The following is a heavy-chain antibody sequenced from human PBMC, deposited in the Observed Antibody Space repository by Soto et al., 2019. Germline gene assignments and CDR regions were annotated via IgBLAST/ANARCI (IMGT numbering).Heavy chain of an antibody. V-gene: IGHV4-34*01. CDR2: INHSGST. CDR3: ARGWGRIFDY. Sequence: QVQLQQWGAGLLKPSETLSLTCAVYGGSFSGYYWNWIRQPPGKGLGWMGEINHSGSTNYNPSLKXRVTLSVNTSKNQFSLKLSSVTAADKAVYYCARGWGRIFDYWGQGTLVTVSS. D-gene: IGHD7-27*01. J-gene: IGHJ4*02. CDR1: GGSFSGYY.